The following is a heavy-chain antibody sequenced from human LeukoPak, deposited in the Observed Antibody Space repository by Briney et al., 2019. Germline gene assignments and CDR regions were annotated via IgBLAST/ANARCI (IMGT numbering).Heavy chain of an antibody. CDR1: GFTFSSYG. CDR2: ISYDGSNK. CDR3: AKGGSNNWSFDN. V-gene: IGHV3-30*18. Sequence: GGSLRHSCAASGFTFSSYGMHWVRQAPGKGRERVAVISYDGSNKYYTDSVKGRFTISRDNSKNTLYLQMNSLRAEDTAVYYCAKGGSNNWSFDNWGQGTLVTVSS. D-gene: IGHD1-1*01. J-gene: IGHJ4*02.